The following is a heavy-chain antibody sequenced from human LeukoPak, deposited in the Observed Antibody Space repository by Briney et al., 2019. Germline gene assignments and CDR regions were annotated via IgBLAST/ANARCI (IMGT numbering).Heavy chain of an antibody. Sequence: SETLSLTCTVSGASISGHYWIWIRQPPGRGLEWIGHVYSSGSTNYNPSLKSRVTMSVDTSKNQFSLKLSSVTAADTAVYYCARDSSGYNWFDPWGQGTLVTVSS. D-gene: IGHD3-22*01. CDR2: VYSSGST. J-gene: IGHJ5*02. CDR1: GASISGHY. CDR3: ARDSSGYNWFDP. V-gene: IGHV4-59*11.